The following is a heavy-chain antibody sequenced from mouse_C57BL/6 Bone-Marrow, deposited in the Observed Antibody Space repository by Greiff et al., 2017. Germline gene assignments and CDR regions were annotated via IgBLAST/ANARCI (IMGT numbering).Heavy chain of an antibody. J-gene: IGHJ4*01. V-gene: IGHV5-6*01. CDR2: ISSGSSYT. Sequence: VQLQQSGGDLVKPGGSLKLSCAASGFTFSSYGMSWVRQTPDKRLEWVATISSGSSYTYYPDSVKGRFTISRDNAKNTLYLQMSSLKSEDTAMYYCARSTTVVVPMDYWGQGTSVTVSS. CDR3: ARSTTVVVPMDY. CDR1: GFTFSSYG. D-gene: IGHD1-1*01.